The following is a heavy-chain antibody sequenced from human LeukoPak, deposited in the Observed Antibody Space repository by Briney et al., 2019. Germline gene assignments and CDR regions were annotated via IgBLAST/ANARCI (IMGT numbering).Heavy chain of an antibody. Sequence: PSETLSLTCTVSGGSISSGSYYWSWIRQPAGKGLEWIGRIYTSGSTNYNPSLKSRVTISVDTSKNQFSLKLSSVTAADTAVYYCARRKTNNWNDGPGHDAFDIWGQGTMVTVSS. D-gene: IGHD1-1*01. CDR3: ARRKTNNWNDGPGHDAFDI. J-gene: IGHJ3*02. V-gene: IGHV4-61*02. CDR1: GGSISSGSYY. CDR2: IYTSGST.